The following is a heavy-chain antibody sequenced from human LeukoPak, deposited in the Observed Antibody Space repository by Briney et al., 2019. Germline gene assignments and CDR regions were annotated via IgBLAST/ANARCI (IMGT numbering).Heavy chain of an antibody. D-gene: IGHD6-6*01. V-gene: IGHV3-30*03. CDR3: ARDQLVPPSRYYYYGMDV. J-gene: IGHJ6*02. CDR2: ISYDGSNK. CDR1: GFTFSSYG. Sequence: GGSLRLSCAASGFTFSSYGMHWVRQAPGKGLEWVAVISYDGSNKYYADSVKGRFTISRDNSKNTLYLQMNSLRAEDTAVYYCARDQLVPPSRYYYYGMDVWGQGTTVTVSS.